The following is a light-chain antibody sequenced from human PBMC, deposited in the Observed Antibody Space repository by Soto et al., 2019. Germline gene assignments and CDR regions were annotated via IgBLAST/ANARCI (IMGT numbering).Light chain of an antibody. V-gene: IGLV2-14*01. Sequence: QSALTQPASVSGSPGQSITISCTGTSSDVGGYNYVSWYQQHPGKAPKLMIYDVNNRPSGVSNRFSGSKSGNTASLTISGLQAEDEADYYCSSYTSSSAYVIFGRGTKLTVL. CDR2: DVN. CDR3: SSYTSSSAYVI. J-gene: IGLJ2*01. CDR1: SSDVGGYNY.